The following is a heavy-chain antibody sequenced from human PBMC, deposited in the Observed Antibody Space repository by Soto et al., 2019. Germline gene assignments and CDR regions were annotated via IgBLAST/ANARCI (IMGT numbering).Heavy chain of an antibody. J-gene: IGHJ4*02. D-gene: IGHD6-13*01. Sequence: GGSLRLSCAASGLPFSSYAMSWVRQAPGKGLEWVSAISGSGGSTYYADSVKGRFTISRDNSKNTLYLQMNSLRAEDTAVYYCASNSIAAAQYYFDYWGQGTLVTVSS. CDR3: ASNSIAAAQYYFDY. CDR2: ISGSGGST. CDR1: GLPFSSYA. V-gene: IGHV3-23*01.